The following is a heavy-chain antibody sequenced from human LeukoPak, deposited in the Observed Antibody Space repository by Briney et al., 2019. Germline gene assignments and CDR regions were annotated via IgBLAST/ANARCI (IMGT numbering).Heavy chain of an antibody. D-gene: IGHD3-10*01. V-gene: IGHV1-46*01. J-gene: IGHJ4*02. Sequence: ASVKVSCKASGYTFTSYYMHWVRQAPGQGLEWMGIINPSGGSTSYAQKFQGRVTMTRDMSTSTVYMELSSLRSEDTAVYYCARGSNYYGSGSYFPHFDYWGQGTLVTVSS. CDR3: ARGSNYYGSGSYFPHFDY. CDR2: INPSGGST. CDR1: GYTFTSYY.